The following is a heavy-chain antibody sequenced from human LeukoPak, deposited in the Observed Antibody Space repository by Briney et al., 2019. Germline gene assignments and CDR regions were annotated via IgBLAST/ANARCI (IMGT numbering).Heavy chain of an antibody. J-gene: IGHJ4*02. V-gene: IGHV4-4*07. CDR2: VYSSGVG. Sequence: SETLSLTCTVSGGSITGYYWNWIREPAGQGLEWLGRVYSSGVGNYNPSLTSRVTMSVDTSKNQFSLKLSSLTAADTAVYYCAREEFLHEIDSSGYFVYWGQGTLVTVS. CDR1: GGSITGYY. CDR3: AREEFLHEIDSSGYFVY. D-gene: IGHD3-22*01.